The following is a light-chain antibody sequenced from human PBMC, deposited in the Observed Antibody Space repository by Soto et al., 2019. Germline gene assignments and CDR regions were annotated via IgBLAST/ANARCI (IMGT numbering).Light chain of an antibody. CDR3: HQHGSSPFT. V-gene: IGKV3-20*01. CDR2: GAS. CDR1: QSVSANY. J-gene: IGKJ3*01. Sequence: EVVLTQSPATLSLSPGERATISCRANQSVSANYLAWYQQKPGKAPRLLIYGASSRDTAIPDSFSGSGSGTEFTLTISSLEPEDFAVFYCHQHGSSPFTFGPGTKVDIK.